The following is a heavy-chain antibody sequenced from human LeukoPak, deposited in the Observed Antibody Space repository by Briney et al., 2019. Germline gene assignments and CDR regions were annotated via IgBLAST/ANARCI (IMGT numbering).Heavy chain of an antibody. D-gene: IGHD1-26*01. CDR1: GFTFSNSW. CDR2: IKPDGSAQ. CDR3: AKEEWELLHLDY. J-gene: IGHJ4*02. V-gene: IGHV3-7*01. Sequence: GGSLRLSCAASGFTFSNSWMSWVRQAPGKGLEWVATIKPDGSAQYYVDSVKGRFTISRDNSKNTLYLQMNSLRAEDTAVYYCAKEEWELLHLDYWGQGTLVTVSS.